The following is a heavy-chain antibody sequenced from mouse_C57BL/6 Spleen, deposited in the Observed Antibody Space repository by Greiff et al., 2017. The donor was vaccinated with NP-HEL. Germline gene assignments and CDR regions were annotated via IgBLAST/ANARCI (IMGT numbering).Heavy chain of an antibody. Sequence: VQLQQSGPELVKPGASVKISCKASGYAFSSSWMNWVKQRPGKGLEWIGRIYPGDGDTNYNGKFKGKATLTADKSSSTAYMQLSSLTSEDSAVYFCARDYDYDGGFDYWGQGTTLTVSS. J-gene: IGHJ2*01. D-gene: IGHD2-4*01. CDR2: IYPGDGDT. V-gene: IGHV1-82*01. CDR3: ARDYDYDGGFDY. CDR1: GYAFSSSW.